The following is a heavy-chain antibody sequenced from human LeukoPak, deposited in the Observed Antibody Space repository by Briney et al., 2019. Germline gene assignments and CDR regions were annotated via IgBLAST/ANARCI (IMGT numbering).Heavy chain of an antibody. V-gene: IGHV1-18*01. CDR1: GYTFTSYG. CDR3: ARPNGGYAFSAGEAFDY. CDR2: ISAYNGNT. Sequence: ASVKVSCKASGYTFTSYGISWVRQAPGQGLEWMGWISAYNGNTNYAQKLQGRVTMTTDTSTSTAYMELRSLRSDDTAVYYCARPNGGYAFSAGEAFDYWGQGTLVTVSS. J-gene: IGHJ4*02. D-gene: IGHD2-8*01.